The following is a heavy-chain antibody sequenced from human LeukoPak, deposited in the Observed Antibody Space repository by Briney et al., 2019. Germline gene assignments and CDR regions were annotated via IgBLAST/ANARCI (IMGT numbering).Heavy chain of an antibody. Sequence: PSETLSLTCTVSGGSISSYYWSWIRQPPGKALEWIGYIYYSGSTNYNPSLKSRVTISVHTYKNQFSLKLSSVTAADTAVYYCAREGGSSGEFYYYYYMDVWGKGTTVTVSS. CDR2: IYYSGST. J-gene: IGHJ6*03. CDR3: AREGGSSGEFYYYYYMDV. CDR1: GGSISSYY. D-gene: IGHD6-19*01. V-gene: IGHV4-59*01.